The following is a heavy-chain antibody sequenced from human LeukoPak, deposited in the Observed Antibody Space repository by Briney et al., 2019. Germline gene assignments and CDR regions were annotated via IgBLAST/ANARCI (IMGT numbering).Heavy chain of an antibody. D-gene: IGHD3-16*01. CDR3: ARANYIWGSFPTALDY. J-gene: IGHJ4*02. CDR1: GFTFSTYE. CDR2: IKSKTDGGTT. V-gene: IGHV3-15*01. Sequence: GGSLRLSCAVSGFTFSTYEMNWVRQAPGKGLEWVGRIKSKTDGGTTDYAAPVKGRFTISRDDSKNTVSLQMNSVKTEDTAVYYCARANYIWGSFPTALDYWGQGTLVTVSS.